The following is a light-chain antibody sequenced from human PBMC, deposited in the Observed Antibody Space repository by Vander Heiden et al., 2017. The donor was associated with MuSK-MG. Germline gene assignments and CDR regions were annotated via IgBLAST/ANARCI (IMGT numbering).Light chain of an antibody. J-gene: IGKJ2*01. V-gene: IGKV3-11*01. CDR2: DAS. Sequence: EVVLEQSPVALTLSPGERATLPCRASQRIGTNLAWYQHKRGQAPRVLISDASNRAPGTPARFSGSGSGTGFTLTISSIEPEDVAVYYCQHRDTWPPGATFGQGTKLEIK. CDR1: QRIGTN. CDR3: QHRDTWPPGAT.